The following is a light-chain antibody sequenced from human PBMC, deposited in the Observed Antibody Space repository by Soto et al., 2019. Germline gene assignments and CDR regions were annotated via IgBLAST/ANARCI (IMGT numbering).Light chain of an antibody. CDR1: QDIRTA. V-gene: IGKV1-33*01. J-gene: IGKJ3*01. CDR3: QHYHNLPPFT. Sequence: DIQMPQSLSSLSASVGARVRITCQASQDIRTALSWFQQKPGRAPKLLIYGASYLETGVPSRFRGSGSGTDFTFTINSLQPEDIATDYCQHYHNLPPFTFGPGTRVDVK. CDR2: GAS.